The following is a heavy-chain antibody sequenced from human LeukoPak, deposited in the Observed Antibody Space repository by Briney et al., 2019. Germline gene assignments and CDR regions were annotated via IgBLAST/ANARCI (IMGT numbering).Heavy chain of an antibody. D-gene: IGHD6-13*01. CDR2: IYYSGST. CDR3: ARDTAATGRDI. Sequence: SETLSLTCTVSGGSISSYYWSWIRQPPGKGLEWIGYIYYSGSTNYNPSLKSRVTISVDTSKNQFSLKLSSVTAADTAVYYCARDTAATGRDIWGQGTMVTVSS. CDR1: GGSISSYY. J-gene: IGHJ3*02. V-gene: IGHV4-59*12.